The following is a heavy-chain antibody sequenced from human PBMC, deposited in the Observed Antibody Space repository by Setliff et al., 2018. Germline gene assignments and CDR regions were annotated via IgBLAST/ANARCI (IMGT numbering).Heavy chain of an antibody. CDR3: AREVYGDYPTYYFDY. J-gene: IGHJ4*02. Sequence: LSLTCTVSGGSISSGDYYWSWIRQPPGKRLEWIGEIIHSGSTNYNPSLKSRVTISMDTSKNQFSLKVSSVTAADTAVYYCAREVYGDYPTYYFDYWGQGALVTVSS. D-gene: IGHD4-17*01. CDR1: GGSISSGDYY. V-gene: IGHV4-30-4*08. CDR2: IIHSGST.